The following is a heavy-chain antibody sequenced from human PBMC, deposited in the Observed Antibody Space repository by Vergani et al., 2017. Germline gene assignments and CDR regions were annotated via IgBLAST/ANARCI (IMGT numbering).Heavy chain of an antibody. J-gene: IGHJ3*02. Sequence: QVQLVQSGAEVKKPGSSVKVSCKASGDTFSSYAISWVRQAPGQGLEWMGRIIPIFGTANYEQKFQGRVTITADESTSTAYMELSSLRSEDTAVYYCARDIVVVPAAMADAFDIWGQGTIVTVSS. CDR2: IIPIFGTA. CDR3: ARDIVVVPAAMADAFDI. D-gene: IGHD2-2*01. CDR1: GDTFSSYA. V-gene: IGHV1-69*13.